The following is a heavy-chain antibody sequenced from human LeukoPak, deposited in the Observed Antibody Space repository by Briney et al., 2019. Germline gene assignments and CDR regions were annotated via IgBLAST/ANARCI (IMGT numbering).Heavy chain of an antibody. V-gene: IGHV1-69*13. CDR2: IIPIFGTA. D-gene: IGHD2-21*02. J-gene: IGHJ4*02. CDR1: GGTFSSYA. CDR3: ARDSRLYCGGDCYSAGLDY. Sequence: VASVKVSCKASGGTFSSYAISWVRQAPGQGLEWMGEIIPIFGTANYAQKFQGRVTITADESTSTAYMELSSLRSEDTAVYYCARDSRLYCGGDCYSAGLDYWGQGTLVTVSS.